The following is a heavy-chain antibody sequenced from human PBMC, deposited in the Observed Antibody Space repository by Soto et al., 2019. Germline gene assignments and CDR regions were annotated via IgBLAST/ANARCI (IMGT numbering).Heavy chain of an antibody. D-gene: IGHD3-10*01. J-gene: IGHJ6*02. CDR1: AVSISTTNW. Sequence: PSETLSLTCAVSAVSISTTNWYVWVRQPPGMGLEWIGEIYHTGTTTYNPSLKSRVTMSVDTSKNQFSLRLSFLTAADTAVYYCASSSGSAYGLDVWGPGATVTVSS. CDR2: IYHTGTT. CDR3: ASSSGSAYGLDV. V-gene: IGHV4-4*02.